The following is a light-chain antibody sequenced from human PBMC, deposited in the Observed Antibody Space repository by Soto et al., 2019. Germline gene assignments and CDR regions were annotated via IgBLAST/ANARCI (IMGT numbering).Light chain of an antibody. CDR3: QQYYSTPWT. CDR1: QSVLYSSNNKNY. CDR2: WAS. J-gene: IGKJ1*01. V-gene: IGKV4-1*01. Sequence: DIVMTQSPDSLAVSLGERATINCKSSQSVLYSSNNKNYLAWYQQKPGQPPKLLIYWASTRESGVPDRFSGSGSVTDFTLNIRSLQAEDVAAYYCQQYYSTPWTFGQGTKVEI.